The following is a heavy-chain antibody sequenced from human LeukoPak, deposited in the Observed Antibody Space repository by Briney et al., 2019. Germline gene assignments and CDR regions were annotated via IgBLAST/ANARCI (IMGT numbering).Heavy chain of an antibody. CDR1: GYSISSGYY. Sequence: SETLSLTCTVSGYSISSGYYWGWIRPPPGKGLEGIGSIYHSGSTYYNPSLKSRVTISVDTSKNQFSLKLSSVTAADTAVYYCARRGAGMVAVAGTYFDYWGQGTLVTVSS. CDR3: ARRGAGMVAVAGTYFDY. V-gene: IGHV4-38-2*02. CDR2: IYHSGST. D-gene: IGHD6-19*01. J-gene: IGHJ4*02.